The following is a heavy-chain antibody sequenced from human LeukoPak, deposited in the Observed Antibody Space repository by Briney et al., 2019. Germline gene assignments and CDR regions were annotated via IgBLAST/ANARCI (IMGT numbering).Heavy chain of an antibody. J-gene: IGHJ5*02. CDR1: GGSFRTYP. V-gene: IGHV1-69*05. CDR3: ATSESGRSWDWFAP. CDR2: LSQFFRRT. D-gene: IGHD3-10*01. Sequence: SVKVSCKASGGSFRTYPISWVRQAPGQGLEWMGGLSQFFRRTNYTQKFQGRLTITTDESSSTAYMELSDLRSDDTAVYYCATSESGRSWDWFAPWGQGTLVTVSS.